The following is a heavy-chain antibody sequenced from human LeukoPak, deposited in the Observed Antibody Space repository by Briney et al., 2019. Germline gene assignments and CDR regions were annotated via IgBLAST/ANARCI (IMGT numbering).Heavy chain of an antibody. CDR3: ARGHPDYDILTGYYYFDY. Sequence: ASVKVSCKASGYTFTSYGISWVRQAPGQGLEWMGWISAYNDNTNYAQKLQGRVTMTTDTSTSTAYMELRSLRSDDTAVYYCARGHPDYDILTGYYYFDYWGQGTLVTVSS. D-gene: IGHD3-9*01. CDR1: GYTFTSYG. J-gene: IGHJ4*02. V-gene: IGHV1-18*01. CDR2: ISAYNDNT.